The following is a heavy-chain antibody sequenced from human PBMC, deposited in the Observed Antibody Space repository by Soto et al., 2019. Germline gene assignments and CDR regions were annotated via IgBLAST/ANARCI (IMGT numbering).Heavy chain of an antibody. CDR1: GFSLSTSGVG. CDR2: IYLNNDK. J-gene: IGHJ4*02. D-gene: IGHD3-22*01. CDR3: AHVSLPYDSLGY. V-gene: IGHV2-5*01. Sequence: QITLKESGPTLVKPTQTLTLTCTFSGFSLSTSGVGVGWIRQPPGKALEWLALIYLNNDKRYSPSLKSRLTITKDTSKSQVVLTLTHMDPVDTATYYCAHVSLPYDSLGYWGQGTLVTVSS.